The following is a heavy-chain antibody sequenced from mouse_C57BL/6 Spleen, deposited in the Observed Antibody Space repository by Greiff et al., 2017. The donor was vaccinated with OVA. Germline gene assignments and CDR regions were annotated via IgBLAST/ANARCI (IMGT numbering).Heavy chain of an antibody. Sequence: QVQLQQPGAELVRPGTSVKLSCKASGYTFTSYWMHWVKQRPGQGLEWIGVIDPSDSYTKYNQKFKGKATLTVDTSSSTAYMQLSSLTSEDSAVYYCARPYSNYFDYWGQGTTLTVSS. J-gene: IGHJ2*01. CDR1: GYTFTSYW. D-gene: IGHD2-5*01. CDR2: IDPSDSYT. V-gene: IGHV1-59*01. CDR3: ARPYSNYFDY.